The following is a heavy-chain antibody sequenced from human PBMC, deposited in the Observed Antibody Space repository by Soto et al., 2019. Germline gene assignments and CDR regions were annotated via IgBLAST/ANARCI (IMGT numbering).Heavy chain of an antibody. V-gene: IGHV3-53*04. CDR3: ARGHPIAVADY. Sequence: GGSPRLSCAASGFTVSSNYMSWVRQAPGKGLEWVSVIYSGGSTYYADSVKGRFTISRHNSKNTLYLQMNSLRAEDTAVYYCARGHPIAVADYWGQGTLVTVSS. CDR2: IYSGGST. CDR1: GFTVSSNY. J-gene: IGHJ4*02. D-gene: IGHD6-19*01.